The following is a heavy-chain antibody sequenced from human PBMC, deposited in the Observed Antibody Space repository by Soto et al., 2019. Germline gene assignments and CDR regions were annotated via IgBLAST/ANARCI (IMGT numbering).Heavy chain of an antibody. CDR2: INPHGGST. D-gene: IGHD3-3*01. J-gene: IGHJ5*02. CDR3: ARSXGGNFGIIIEGSNWFDP. CDR1: GDTFTRYY. V-gene: IGHV1-46*01. Sequence: ASLNVYRKVPGDTFTRYYLNWVRKATGQGLEWMGVINPHGGSTKYAQKFQGRVTMTRDTSRSTVYMELRSLRSDDTAIYYCARSXGGNFGIIIEGSNWFDPWGQGTLVTVSS.